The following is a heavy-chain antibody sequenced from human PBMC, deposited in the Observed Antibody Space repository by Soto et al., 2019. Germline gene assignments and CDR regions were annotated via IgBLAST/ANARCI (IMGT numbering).Heavy chain of an antibody. J-gene: IGHJ4*02. V-gene: IGHV1-24*01. CDR3: ATDFSYYDFWSGPPADN. CDR2: FDPEDGET. Sequence: ASVKVSCKVSGYTLTELSMHWVRQAPGKGLEWMGGFDPEDGETIYAQKFQGRVTMTEDTSTDTAYMELSSLRSEDTAVYYCATDFSYYDFWSGPPADNWGQGTLVTVSS. CDR1: GYTLTELS. D-gene: IGHD3-3*01.